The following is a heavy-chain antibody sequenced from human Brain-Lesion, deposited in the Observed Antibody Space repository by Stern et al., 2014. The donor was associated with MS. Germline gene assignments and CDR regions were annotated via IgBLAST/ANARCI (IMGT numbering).Heavy chain of an antibody. V-gene: IGHV1-2*02. J-gene: IGHJ6*02. CDR3: ARDQRGITIFGVVTDYYYLGMDV. Sequence: QLVQSGAEVKKPGASVKVSCKTSGYIFTGYYIHWVRQAPGQGLEWMAWINPNTGGTKYAQKFQCRVTMSRDTSISTAYVELSSLTSDDTAVYYCARDQRGITIFGVVTDYYYLGMDVWGQGTTVTVSS. D-gene: IGHD3-3*01. CDR2: INPNTGGT. CDR1: GYIFTGYY.